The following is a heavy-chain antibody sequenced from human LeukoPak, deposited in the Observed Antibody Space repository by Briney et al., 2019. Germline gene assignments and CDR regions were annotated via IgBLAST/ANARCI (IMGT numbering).Heavy chain of an antibody. J-gene: IGHJ4*02. CDR2: IGISSNKI. V-gene: IGHV3-21*01. D-gene: IGHD1-26*01. Sequence: GGSLRLSCAASGFTFSNYWMNWVRQAPGKGLEWVSSIGISSNKIYYADSVKGRFTISRDNAKNSLYLQMNSLRAEDTAVYYCAGVGATGLDYWGQGTLVTVSS. CDR1: GFTFSNYW. CDR3: AGVGATGLDY.